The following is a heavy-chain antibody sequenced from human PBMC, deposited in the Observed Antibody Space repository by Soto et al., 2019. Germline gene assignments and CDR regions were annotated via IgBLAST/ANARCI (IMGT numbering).Heavy chain of an antibody. Sequence: ASVKVSCKASGGIFSTYAISWLRQAPGQGLEWMGIINPSGGSTSYAQKFQGRVTMTRDTSTSTVYMELSSLRSDDTAVYYCARGRRVAAAGTFVKRDYYYGMDVWGQGTKVTVSS. CDR2: INPSGGST. V-gene: IGHV1-46*01. J-gene: IGHJ6*02. CDR3: ARGRRVAAAGTFVKRDYYYGMDV. D-gene: IGHD6-13*01. CDR1: GGIFSTYA.